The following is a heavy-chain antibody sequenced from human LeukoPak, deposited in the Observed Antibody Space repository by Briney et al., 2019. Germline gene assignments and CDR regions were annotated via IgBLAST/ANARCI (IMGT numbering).Heavy chain of an antibody. CDR3: ARRGPNSGSYSHFDL. CDR1: GGSISNTNYY. J-gene: IGHJ2*01. CDR2: LYYSGTT. Sequence: SETLSLTCTVSGGSISNTNYYWGWIRQPPGKGLEWIGSLYYSGTTYYNPSLKSRVTISVDTSNNQFSLKLISVTAADTAVYYCARRGPNSGSYSHFDLWGRGTLVTVSS. D-gene: IGHD1-26*01. V-gene: IGHV4-39*07.